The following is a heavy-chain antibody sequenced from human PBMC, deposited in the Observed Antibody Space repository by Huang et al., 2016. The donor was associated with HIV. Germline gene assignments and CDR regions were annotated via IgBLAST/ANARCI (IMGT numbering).Heavy chain of an antibody. CDR2: ISYDDKTK. Sequence: QVQLVESGGGVVQPGRSLRISCAASGFTFSSYGMHWVRRAPGKGQEWVSVISYDDKTKYYADSVKGRFSISRDNSKTTVYLQLNSLRLEDTAVYYCAKGGSAAAVLDFWGQGTLVTVSS. D-gene: IGHD6-13*01. V-gene: IGHV3-30*18. CDR1: GFTFSSYG. CDR3: AKGGSAAAVLDF. J-gene: IGHJ4*02.